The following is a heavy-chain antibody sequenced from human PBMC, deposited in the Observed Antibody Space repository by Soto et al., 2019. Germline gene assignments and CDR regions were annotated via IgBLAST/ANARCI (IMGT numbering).Heavy chain of an antibody. CDR3: ARGPITMVRGVARGKYYFDY. Sequence: QVQLVQSGAEVKTPGSSVKVSCKASGGTFSSYAISWMRQAPRQGLEWMGGIIPIFGTATYAQKFQGRVTITEDESMSTAYMELGRLGAEDTAVYYCARGPITMVRGVARGKYYFDYWGQGSLVTVCS. D-gene: IGHD3-10*01. CDR2: IIPIFGTA. V-gene: IGHV1-69*01. J-gene: IGHJ4*02. CDR1: GGTFSSYA.